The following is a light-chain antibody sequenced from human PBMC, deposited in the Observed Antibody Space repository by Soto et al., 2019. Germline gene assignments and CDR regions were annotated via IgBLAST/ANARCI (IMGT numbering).Light chain of an antibody. CDR2: AAS. CDR1: RSFASSY. V-gene: IGKV3-20*01. CDR3: QQYGSSPYT. J-gene: IGKJ2*01. Sequence: EIVLTQSPVTLSLSPGERATLSCRASRSFASSYLGWYQQKPGQAPRLLIYAASTRATGIPDRFSGSGSATDFTLTISRLEPEDFAVYYCQQYGSSPYTFGQGTKLEIK.